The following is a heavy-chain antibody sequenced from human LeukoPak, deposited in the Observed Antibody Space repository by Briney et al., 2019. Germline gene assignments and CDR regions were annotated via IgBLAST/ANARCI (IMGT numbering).Heavy chain of an antibody. CDR1: GFTFSKYA. Sequence: GGSLRLSCAASGFTFSKYAMTWVRQAPGKGLEWVSAISSSTLKIYYADSVKGRFTISSDNSKNTLYLQMNSLRAEDTAVYYCARDRGQELVLYYFDYWGQGTLVTVSS. V-gene: IGHV3-23*01. J-gene: IGHJ4*02. CDR2: ISSSTLKI. D-gene: IGHD6-13*01. CDR3: ARDRGQELVLYYFDY.